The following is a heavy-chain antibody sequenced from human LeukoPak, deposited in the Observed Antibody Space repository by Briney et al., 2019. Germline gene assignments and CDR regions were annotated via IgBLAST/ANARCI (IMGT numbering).Heavy chain of an antibody. Sequence: GGSLRLSCAASGFTFSDYAMNWVRQAPGKGREWVSTSSCRGGNTYYAGSGKGRITISRDNSKNTLDLQINSLRGEDTGVYYFSKLHHLNRDYWGQGNLVTVSS. CDR2: SSCRGGNT. D-gene: IGHD2/OR15-2a*01. CDR1: GFTFSDYA. V-gene: IGHV3-23*01. J-gene: IGHJ4*02. CDR3: SKLHHLNRDY.